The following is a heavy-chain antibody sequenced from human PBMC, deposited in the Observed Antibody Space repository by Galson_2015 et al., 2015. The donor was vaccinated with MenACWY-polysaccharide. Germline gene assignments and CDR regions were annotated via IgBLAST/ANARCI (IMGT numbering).Heavy chain of an antibody. CDR1: GFTFSSYT. CDR3: ANPGLSTRRTSDVDY. D-gene: IGHD5/OR15-5a*01. Sequence: SLRLSCAASGFTFSSYTMSWVRQAPGKGLEWVSGVSGSGERTYYADSVKGRFTISRDNSKDTLYLQMNSLTAADTAVYYRANPGLSTRRTSDVDYWGQGTLVTVSS. V-gene: IGHV3-23*01. CDR2: VSGSGERT. J-gene: IGHJ4*02.